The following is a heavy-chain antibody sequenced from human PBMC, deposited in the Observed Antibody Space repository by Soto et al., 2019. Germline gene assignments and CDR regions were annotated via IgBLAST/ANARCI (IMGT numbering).Heavy chain of an antibody. CDR3: ARVLGYNSSWWRHTAFDI. V-gene: IGHV1-18*01. CDR2: ISAHTGNT. J-gene: IGHJ3*02. CDR1: CYTFTNYG. D-gene: IGHD6-13*01. Sequence: ASVKVSCKTSCYTFTNYGSSWVRQAPGQGLEWMGWISAHTGNTNYAQKFQGRVTMTTDTYTSTAYMELRSLRSDETAVYYCARVLGYNSSWWRHTAFDIWGQGTMVTVSS.